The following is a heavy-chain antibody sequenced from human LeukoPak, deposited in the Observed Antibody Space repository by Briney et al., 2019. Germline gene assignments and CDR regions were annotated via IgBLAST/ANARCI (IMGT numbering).Heavy chain of an antibody. V-gene: IGHV3-30*18. CDR1: GFIFSNYG. CDR2: ICYDGSNK. CDR3: AKWGRFGESFDY. Sequence: GGSLRLSCAASGFIFSNYGMHWVRQAPGKGLEWVSVICYDGSNKYYADSVKGRFTISRDNSKNTLYLQMNSLRAEDTAVYYCAKWGRFGESFDYWGQGTLVTVSS. J-gene: IGHJ4*02. D-gene: IGHD3-10*01.